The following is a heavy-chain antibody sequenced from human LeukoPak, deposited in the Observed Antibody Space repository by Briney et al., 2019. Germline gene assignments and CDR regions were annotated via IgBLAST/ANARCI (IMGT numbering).Heavy chain of an antibody. CDR1: GGSVSSGTYF. Sequence: PSETLSLTCTVSGGSVSSGTYFWTWVRQPPGKGLEWIGHIHYSVTTNYNPSLKSRVTMSLDTSKNQFSPKLTSVTAADTAIYFCARWGTYWGQGILVTVSS. D-gene: IGHD7-27*01. J-gene: IGHJ4*02. V-gene: IGHV4-61*01. CDR3: ARWGTY. CDR2: IHYSVTT.